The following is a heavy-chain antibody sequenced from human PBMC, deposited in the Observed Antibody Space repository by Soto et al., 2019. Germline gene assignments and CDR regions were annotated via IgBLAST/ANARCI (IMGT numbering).Heavy chain of an antibody. CDR3: ARVTLYYDSSGLYYFDY. J-gene: IGHJ4*02. V-gene: IGHV1-18*01. CDR1: GYTFTSYG. CDR2: ISAYNGNP. Sequence: ASVKVSCKASGYTFTSYGISWVRQAPGQGLEWMGWISAYNGNPNYAQKLQGRVTMTTDTSTSTAYMELRSLRSDDTAVYYCARVTLYYDSSGLYYFDYWGQGTPVTVSS. D-gene: IGHD3-22*01.